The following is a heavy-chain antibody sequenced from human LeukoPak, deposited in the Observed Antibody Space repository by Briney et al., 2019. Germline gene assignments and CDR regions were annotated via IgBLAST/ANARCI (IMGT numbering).Heavy chain of an antibody. Sequence: GGSLRLSCAASGFTFRSSAMSWVRQAPGKGVGWVSAISRTGGSTYYADSVKGRFTISRDNSKNTLYLQMNSLRAEDTAVYYCAKESGYGSGIDYWGQGTLVTVSS. CDR1: GFTFRSSA. V-gene: IGHV3-23*01. D-gene: IGHD3-10*01. CDR3: AKESGYGSGIDY. CDR2: ISRTGGST. J-gene: IGHJ4*02.